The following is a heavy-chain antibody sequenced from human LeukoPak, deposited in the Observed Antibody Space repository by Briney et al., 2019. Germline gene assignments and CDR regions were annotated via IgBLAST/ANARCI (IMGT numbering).Heavy chain of an antibody. CDR1: GFTFSSYG. CDR3: AKLPSMVRGVKLVGAFDI. V-gene: IGHV3-30*02. D-gene: IGHD3-10*01. CDR2: IRYDGSNK. Sequence: PGGSLRLSCAASGFTFSSYGMHWVRQAPGKGLEWVAFIRYDGSNKYYADSVKGRFTISRDNSKNTLYLQMNSLRAEDTAVYYCAKLPSMVRGVKLVGAFDIWGQGTMVTVSS. J-gene: IGHJ3*02.